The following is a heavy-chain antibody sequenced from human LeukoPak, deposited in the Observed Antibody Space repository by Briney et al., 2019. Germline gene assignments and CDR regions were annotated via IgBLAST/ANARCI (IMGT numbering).Heavy chain of an antibody. J-gene: IGHJ6*02. V-gene: IGHV4-61*02. CDR3: ARDAHYYDSSGYVWYYGMDV. Sequence: TLSLTCPVSGGSISSGSYYWSWIRQPAGKGLEWIGRIYTSGSTNYNPSLKSRVTISVDTSKNQFSLKLSSVTAADTAVYYCARDAHYYDSSGYVWYYGMDVWGQGTTVTVSS. D-gene: IGHD3-22*01. CDR1: GGSISSGSYY. CDR2: IYTSGST.